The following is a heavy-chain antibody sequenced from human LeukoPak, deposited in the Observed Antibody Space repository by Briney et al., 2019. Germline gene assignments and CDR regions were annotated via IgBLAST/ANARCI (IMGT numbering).Heavy chain of an antibody. V-gene: IGHV4-34*01. J-gene: IGHJ4*02. D-gene: IGHD6-6*01. CDR2: INHSGST. Sequence: SETLSLTCAVYGGSFSGYYWSWIRQPPGKGLEWIGEINHSGSTNYNPSLKSRVTISVDTSKNQFPLKLSSVTAADTAVYYCARGRGAARSRGYFDYWGQGTLVTVSS. CDR3: ARGRGAARSRGYFDY. CDR1: GGSFSGYY.